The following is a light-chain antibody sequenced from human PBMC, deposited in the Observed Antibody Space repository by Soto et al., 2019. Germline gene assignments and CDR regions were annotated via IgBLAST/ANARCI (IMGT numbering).Light chain of an antibody. CDR2: GNN. CDR3: RSYDSSLSGWV. CDR1: SSNIGAGYD. V-gene: IGLV1-40*01. Sequence: QSVLTQPPSVSGAPGQKVTIYCTGSSSNIGAGYDVHWYQQLPGTAPKLLIYGNNNRPSEVPDRFSGSKSGTSASLAITGLQAEDEADYYCRSYDSSLSGWVFGGGTKLTVL. J-gene: IGLJ3*02.